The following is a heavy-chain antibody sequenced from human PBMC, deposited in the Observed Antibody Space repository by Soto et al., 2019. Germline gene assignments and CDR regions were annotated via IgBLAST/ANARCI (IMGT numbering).Heavy chain of an antibody. CDR2: INHSGST. Sequence: SETLSLTCAVYGGSFSGYYWSWVRQPPGKGLEWIGEINHSGSTNYNPSLKSRVTISVDTSKNQSSLKLSSVTAADTAVYYCARHESDFWSPWFDPWGQGTLVTVSS. CDR1: GGSFSGYY. J-gene: IGHJ5*02. V-gene: IGHV4-34*01. CDR3: ARHESDFWSPWFDP. D-gene: IGHD3-3*01.